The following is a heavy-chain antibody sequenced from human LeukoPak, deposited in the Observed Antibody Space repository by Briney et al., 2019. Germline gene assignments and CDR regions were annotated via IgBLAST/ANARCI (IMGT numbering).Heavy chain of an antibody. CDR1: GGSFSGYY. D-gene: IGHD2-15*01. CDR3: ARGLGYCSGGSCYMFRYFDY. Sequence: SETLSLTCAVYGGSFSGYYWSWIRQPPGKGLEWIGEINHSGSTNYNPSLKSRVTMSVDTSKNQFSLKLSSVTAADTAVYYCARGLGYCSGGSCYMFRYFDYWGQGTLVTVSS. CDR2: INHSGST. V-gene: IGHV4-34*01. J-gene: IGHJ4*02.